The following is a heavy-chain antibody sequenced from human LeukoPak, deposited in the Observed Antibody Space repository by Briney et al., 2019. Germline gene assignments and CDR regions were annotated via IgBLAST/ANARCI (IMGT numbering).Heavy chain of an antibody. CDR3: AKDPAGMVATLPDY. CDR2: ISSSGSTI. Sequence: PGGSLRLSCAASGFTFSSYEMNWVRQAPGKGLEWVSYISSSGSTIYYADSVKGRFTISRDNSKNTLYLQMNSLRAEDTAVYYCAKDPAGMVATLPDYWGQGTLVTVSS. CDR1: GFTFSSYE. D-gene: IGHD5-12*01. V-gene: IGHV3-48*03. J-gene: IGHJ4*02.